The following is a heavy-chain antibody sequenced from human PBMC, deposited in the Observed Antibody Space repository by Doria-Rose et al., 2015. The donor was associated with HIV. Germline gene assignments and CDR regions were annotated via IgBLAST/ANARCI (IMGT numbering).Heavy chain of an antibody. D-gene: IGHD1-26*01. Sequence: LRLSCAASGFNFDDFAMHWVRQAPGKGLEWVSGISWNSANIAYADSVKGRFTISRDNAKNSLYLQMNSLRIEDTALYYCAKVLLGYYYYMDVWGKGTTVTVSS. CDR2: ISWNSANI. CDR1: GFNFDDFA. V-gene: IGHV3-9*01. CDR3: AKVLLGYYYYMDV. J-gene: IGHJ6*03.